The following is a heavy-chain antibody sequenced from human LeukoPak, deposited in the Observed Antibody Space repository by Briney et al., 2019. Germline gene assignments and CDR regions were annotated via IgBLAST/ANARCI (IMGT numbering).Heavy chain of an antibody. D-gene: IGHD3-3*01. CDR2: ISYDGSEE. CDR3: ARDFTPEWFDIH. J-gene: IGHJ4*02. Sequence: GRSLRLSCVASGLAFSSYSMHWVRQAPGKGLEWVGVISYDGSEEYYTDSVKGRFTISRDNSKNTVYLQMNSLRADDTAVYYCARDFTPEWFDIHWGQGTLVTVS. V-gene: IGHV3-30*04. CDR1: GLAFSSYS.